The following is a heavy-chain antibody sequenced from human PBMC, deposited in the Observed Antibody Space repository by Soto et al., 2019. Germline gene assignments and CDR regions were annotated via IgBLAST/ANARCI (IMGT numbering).Heavy chain of an antibody. CDR1: GYTFTSFY. J-gene: IGHJ4*02. V-gene: IGHV1-46*01. Sequence: QVQLVQSGAEVKEPGASVKVSCKASGYTFTSFYIHWVRQAPGQGLEWMAIINPTGGSTNYAQRFRGRVTLTMDTSTSTVYMELSGLRSEDTAVYYCVRNLASADVWGQGTLVTVSS. D-gene: IGHD6-13*01. CDR2: INPTGGST. CDR3: VRNLASADV.